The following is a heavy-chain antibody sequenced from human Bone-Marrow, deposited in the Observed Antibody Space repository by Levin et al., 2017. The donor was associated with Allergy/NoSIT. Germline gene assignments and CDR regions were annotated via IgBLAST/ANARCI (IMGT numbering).Heavy chain of an antibody. D-gene: IGHD2-15*01. Sequence: GGSLRLSCAASGFTISSNYMSWVRQAPGKGLEWVSVIYSGGSTYYADSVKGRFTISRDNSKNTLYLQMNSLRAEDTAVYYCARVIFQWHYFDYWGQGTLVTVSS. CDR1: GFTISSNY. J-gene: IGHJ4*02. V-gene: IGHV3-53*01. CDR3: ARVIFQWHYFDY. CDR2: IYSGGST.